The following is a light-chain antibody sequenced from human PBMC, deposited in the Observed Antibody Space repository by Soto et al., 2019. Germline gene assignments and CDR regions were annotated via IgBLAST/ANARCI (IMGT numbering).Light chain of an antibody. CDR2: GAS. V-gene: IGKV3-20*01. J-gene: IGKJ2*01. CDR3: QQYGSSPYT. Sequence: EIVLTQSPGTLSVSPGQRATLSCRASQSVSSSFLAWYQQKLGQAPRLLIYGASSRATGIPDRFSGSESGTVFTLTISRLEPEDFAVYYCQQYGSSPYTFGQGTKLEIK. CDR1: QSVSSSF.